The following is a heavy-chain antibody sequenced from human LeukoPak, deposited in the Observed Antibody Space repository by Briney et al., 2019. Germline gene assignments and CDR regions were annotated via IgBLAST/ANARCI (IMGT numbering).Heavy chain of an antibody. Sequence: TGGSLRLSCVASGFTFRNYWMSWVRQAPGKGLEWVASIKQDGSEKNYVDSVKGRFTISRDNAKNSLYLQMNSLRAEDTAVYHCARASSNKGYCSGGSCYQVDYWGQGTLVTVSS. CDR2: IKQDGSEK. CDR1: GFTFRNYW. CDR3: ARASSNKGYCSGGSCYQVDY. V-gene: IGHV3-7*01. D-gene: IGHD2-15*01. J-gene: IGHJ4*02.